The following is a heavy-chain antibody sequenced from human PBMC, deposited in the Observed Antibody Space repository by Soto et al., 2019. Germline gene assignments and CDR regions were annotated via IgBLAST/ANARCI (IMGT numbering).Heavy chain of an antibody. V-gene: IGHV3-48*02. J-gene: IGHJ5*02. Sequence: GGSLRLSCAASGFTFSSYSMNWVRQAPGKGLEWVSYISSSSTIYYADSVKGRFTISRDNAKNSLYLQMNSLRDEDTAVYYCARDHPGDWFDPWGQGTLVTVSS. CDR1: GFTFSSYS. CDR2: ISSSSTI. CDR3: ARDHPGDWFDP.